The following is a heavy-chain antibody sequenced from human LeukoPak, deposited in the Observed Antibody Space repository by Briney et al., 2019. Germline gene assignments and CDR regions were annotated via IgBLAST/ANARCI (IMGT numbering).Heavy chain of an antibody. V-gene: IGHV3-21*01. CDR2: ISSSSSYI. Sequence: GGSLRLSCAASGFTFSSYSMNWVRQAPGKGLEWVSSISSSSSYIYYADSVKGRFTVSRDNAKNSLYLQMNSLRAEDTAVYYCASRVLPDFNCSSTSCYLYYYYYMDVWGKGTTVTVSS. CDR3: ASRVLPDFNCSSTSCYLYYYYYMDV. CDR1: GFTFSSYS. D-gene: IGHD2-2*01. J-gene: IGHJ6*03.